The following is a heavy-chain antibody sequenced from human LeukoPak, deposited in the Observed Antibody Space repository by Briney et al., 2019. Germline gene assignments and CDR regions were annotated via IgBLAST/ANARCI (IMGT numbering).Heavy chain of an antibody. CDR1: GGSISSYY. J-gene: IGHJ5*02. Sequence: SETLSLTCTVSGGSISSYYWSWIRQPPGKGLEWIGYIYYSGSTNYNPSLKSRVTISLDTSKNQFSLKLTSVTAADTAVYYCARGYDYDSSGYSTGYLNWFDPWGQGTLVTVCS. CDR2: IYYSGST. CDR3: ARGYDYDSSGYSTGYLNWFDP. V-gene: IGHV4-59*01. D-gene: IGHD3-22*01.